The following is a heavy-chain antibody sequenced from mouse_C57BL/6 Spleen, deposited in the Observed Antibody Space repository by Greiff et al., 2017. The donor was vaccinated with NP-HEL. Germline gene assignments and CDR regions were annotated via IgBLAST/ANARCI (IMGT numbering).Heavy chain of an antibody. Sequence: VQLQQSGPGLVQPSQSLPITCTVSGFSLTSYGVHWVRQSPGKGLEWLGVIWSGGSTDYNAAFISRLSNSKDNSKSQVFFKLNSLQADDTAIYDGARKIYDGSNYAMDYWGQGTSVTVSS. CDR3: ARKIYDGSNYAMDY. CDR2: IWSGGST. D-gene: IGHD2-3*01. CDR1: GFSLTSYG. V-gene: IGHV2-2*01. J-gene: IGHJ4*01.